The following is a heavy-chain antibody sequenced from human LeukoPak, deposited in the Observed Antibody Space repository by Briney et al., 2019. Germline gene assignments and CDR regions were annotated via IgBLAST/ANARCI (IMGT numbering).Heavy chain of an antibody. CDR3: AREGSMIVGYYYYYMDV. D-gene: IGHD3-22*01. V-gene: IGHV4-39*07. CDR1: GGSISSSSYY. Sequence: SETLSLTCTVSGGSISSSSYYWGWICQPPGKGLEWIGSIYYSGSTYYNPSLKSRVTISVDTSKNQFSLKLSSVTAADTAVYYCAREGSMIVGYYYYYMDVWGKGTTVTVSS. J-gene: IGHJ6*03. CDR2: IYYSGST.